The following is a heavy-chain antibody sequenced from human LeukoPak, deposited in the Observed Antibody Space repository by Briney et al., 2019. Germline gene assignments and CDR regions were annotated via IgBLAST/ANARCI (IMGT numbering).Heavy chain of an antibody. CDR1: GFTFDDYA. CDR3: AKAGPLRILGYCSSTSCYFGGGFDY. J-gene: IGHJ4*02. D-gene: IGHD2-2*01. V-gene: IGHV3-9*01. Sequence: GRSLRLSCAASGFTFDDYAMHWVRQAPGKGLEWVSGISWNSGSIGYADSVKGRFTISRGNAKNSLYLQMNSLRAEDTALYYCAKAGPLRILGYCSSTSCYFGGGFDYWGQGTLVTVSS. CDR2: ISWNSGSI.